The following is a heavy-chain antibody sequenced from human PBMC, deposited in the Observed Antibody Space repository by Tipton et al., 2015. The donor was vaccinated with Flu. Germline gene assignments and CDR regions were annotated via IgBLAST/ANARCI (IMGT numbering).Heavy chain of an antibody. D-gene: IGHD2-15*01. Sequence: TLSLTCAVYGGSFSGYYWSWIRQPPGKGLEWIGEINHSGSTNYNPPLKSRVTISVDTSKNQFSLKLSSVTAADTAVYYCARSDVVAATLDAFDIWGQGTMVTVSS. V-gene: IGHV4-34*01. CDR2: INHSGST. J-gene: IGHJ3*02. CDR3: ARSDVVAATLDAFDI. CDR1: GGSFSGYY.